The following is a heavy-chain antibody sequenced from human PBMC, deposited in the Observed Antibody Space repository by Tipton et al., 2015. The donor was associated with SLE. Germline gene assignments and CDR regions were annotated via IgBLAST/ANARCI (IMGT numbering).Heavy chain of an antibody. CDR1: GFTFSSYG. V-gene: IGHV3-30*02. J-gene: IGHJ1*01. Sequence: SLRLSCAASGFTFSSYGMHWVRQASGKGLEWVAFIRYDGSNKYYADSVKGRFTISRDNSKNTLYLQMNSLRAEDTAVYYCAKDGGIVVVVAASYFQHWGQGTLVTVSS. D-gene: IGHD2-15*01. CDR3: AKDGGIVVVVAASYFQH. CDR2: IRYDGSNK.